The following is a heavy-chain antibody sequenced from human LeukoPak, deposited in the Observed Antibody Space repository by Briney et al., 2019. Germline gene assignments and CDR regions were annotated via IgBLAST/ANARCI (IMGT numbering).Heavy chain of an antibody. J-gene: IGHJ6*03. Sequence: ASVKVSCKSSGYTFTSYGISWVRRAPGQGLEWMGWISGYNGNTDYAQKLQGRVTMTTDTSTSTAYMELRSLRSDDTAVYYCARDAGYSAYDYYYMDVWGKGTMVTVSS. CDR1: GYTFTSYG. CDR2: ISGYNGNT. CDR3: ARDAGYSAYDYYYMDV. D-gene: IGHD5-12*01. V-gene: IGHV1-18*01.